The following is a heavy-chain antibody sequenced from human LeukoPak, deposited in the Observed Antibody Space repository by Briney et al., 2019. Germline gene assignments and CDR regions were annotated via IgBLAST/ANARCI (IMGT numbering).Heavy chain of an antibody. J-gene: IGHJ6*03. CDR1: GYTFTGYY. CDR3: ARAMGGYSSGWRTSYYYYYMDV. CDR2: INPNSGGT. Sequence: ASVKVSCKASGYTFTGYYMHWVRQAPGRGLEWMGWINPNSGGTNYAQKFQGRVTMTRDTSISTAYMELSRLRSDDTAVYYCARAMGGYSSGWRTSYYYYYMDVWGKGTTVTVSS. V-gene: IGHV1-2*02. D-gene: IGHD6-19*01.